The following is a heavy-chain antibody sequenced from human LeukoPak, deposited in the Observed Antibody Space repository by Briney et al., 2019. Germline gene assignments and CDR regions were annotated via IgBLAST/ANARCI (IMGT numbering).Heavy chain of an antibody. CDR1: GGSISSSSYY. Sequence: SETLSLTCTVSGGSISSSSYYWGWIRQPPGKGLEWIGSIYYSGSTYYNPSLKSRVTISVDTSKNQFSLKLSSATAADTAVYYCARASLVGASNWFDPWGQGTLVTVSS. CDR2: IYYSGST. CDR3: ARASLVGASNWFDP. J-gene: IGHJ5*02. V-gene: IGHV4-39*01. D-gene: IGHD1-26*01.